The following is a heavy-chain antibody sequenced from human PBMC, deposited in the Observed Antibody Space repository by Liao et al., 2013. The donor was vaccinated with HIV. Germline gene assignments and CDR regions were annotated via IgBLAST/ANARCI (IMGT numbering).Heavy chain of an antibody. CDR1: GGSIRSYY. Sequence: QVQLQESGPGLVKPSETLSLTCTVSGGSIRSYYWNWVRQPAGKDWNGLAISIVMGAPTTTPPQESSHHVSRHVKNQFSLKLSSVTAADTAVYYCARGGRRALLGGFPPRYWGQGTLVTVSS. D-gene: IGHD2-15*01. CDR3: ARGGRRALLGGFPPRY. J-gene: IGHJ4*02. CDR2: SIVMGAP. V-gene: IGHV4-4*07.